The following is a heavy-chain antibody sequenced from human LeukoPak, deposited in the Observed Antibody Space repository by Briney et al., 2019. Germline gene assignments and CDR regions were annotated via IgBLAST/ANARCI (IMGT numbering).Heavy chain of an antibody. V-gene: IGHV1-2*06. CDR1: GNTFTGYY. Sequence: GASVKLSCKASGNTFTGYYMDWVRQAPRQGHEWMGRVNPNRGGTNFAQKFQGRVTMTRDTSISTAYMELSRLRSDDTAVYYCARAYSSSPKAAGYYMDVWGKGTTVTVSS. J-gene: IGHJ6*03. CDR2: VNPNRGGT. CDR3: ARAYSSSPKAAGYYMDV. D-gene: IGHD6-13*01.